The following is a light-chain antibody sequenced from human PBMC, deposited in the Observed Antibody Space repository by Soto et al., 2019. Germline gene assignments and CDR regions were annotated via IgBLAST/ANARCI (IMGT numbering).Light chain of an antibody. J-gene: IGKJ1*01. Sequence: DIQVTQSPYSLSASVGDRVTITCRASHSISSYLNWYQQKPGKAPKLLIYAASSLQSGVPSRFSGSGSGTDVTLTISSLQPEDFATYYCQQSYITPRTFGQGTKVDIK. CDR1: HSISSY. CDR3: QQSYITPRT. CDR2: AAS. V-gene: IGKV1-39*01.